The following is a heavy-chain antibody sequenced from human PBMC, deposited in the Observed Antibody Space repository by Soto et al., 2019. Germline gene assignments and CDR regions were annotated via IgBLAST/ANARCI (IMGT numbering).Heavy chain of an antibody. D-gene: IGHD3-9*01. CDR1: GGSISSYY. J-gene: IGHJ4*02. V-gene: IGHV4-59*08. CDR3: ARTYYDILTGYWAPFDY. Sequence: ASETLSLTCTVSGGSISSYYWSWIRQPPGKGLEWIGYIYYSGSTNYNPSLKSRVTISVDTSKNQFSLKLSSVTAADTAVYYCARTYYDILTGYWAPFDYWGQGTLVTISS. CDR2: IYYSGST.